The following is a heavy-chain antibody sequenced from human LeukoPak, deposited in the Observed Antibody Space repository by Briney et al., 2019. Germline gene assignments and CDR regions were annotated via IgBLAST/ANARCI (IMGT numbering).Heavy chain of an antibody. V-gene: IGHV4-39*01. CDR1: CGSISSSSYY. D-gene: IGHD6-19*01. J-gene: IGHJ3*02. Sequence: SETLSLTCTVSCGSISSSSYYWGWIRQPPGKGLEWIGSIYYSGSTYYNPSLKSRVTISVDTSKNQFSLKLSSVTAADTAVYYCARHWSSGWYNDAFDIWGQGTMVTVSS. CDR2: IYYSGST. CDR3: ARHWSSGWYNDAFDI.